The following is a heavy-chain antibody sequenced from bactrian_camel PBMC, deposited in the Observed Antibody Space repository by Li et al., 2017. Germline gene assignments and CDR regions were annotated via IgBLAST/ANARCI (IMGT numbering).Heavy chain of an antibody. CDR3: AAGRVLARSLCTVVARTTFGG. CDR2: IYTNGGST. CDR1: SYTYRGNC. V-gene: IGHV3S54*01. D-gene: IGHD6*01. Sequence: VQLVESGGGSVQVGGSLNVSCVVDSYTYRGNCLGWYRQAPGKERGGVASIYTNGGSTSYADSVKGRFTISQDNAKNSVYLQMNSLKPEDTGMYYCAAGRVLARSLCTVVARTTFGGWGQGTQVTVS. J-gene: IGHJ6*01.